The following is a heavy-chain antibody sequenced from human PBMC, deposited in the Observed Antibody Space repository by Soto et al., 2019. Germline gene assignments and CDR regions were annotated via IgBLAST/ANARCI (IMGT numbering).Heavy chain of an antibody. V-gene: IGHV4-34*01. CDR2: FSYSGSL. CDR1: GGSSRAYH. Sequence: SETLSLTCSVYGGSSRAYHWSWIRQSPGEGLEWIGEFSYSGSLNYNTSLKRRVAVSLDTSTDHFSLTMNSVTAADTGVYFCAGGPRYWSFAFWGRGPLVT. D-gene: IGHD1-20*01. CDR3: AGGPRYWSFAF. J-gene: IGHJ2*01.